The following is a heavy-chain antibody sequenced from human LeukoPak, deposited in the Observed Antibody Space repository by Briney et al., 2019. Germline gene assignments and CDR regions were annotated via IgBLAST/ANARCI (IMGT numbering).Heavy chain of an antibody. CDR1: GGTFSSYA. J-gene: IGHJ4*02. D-gene: IGHD3-16*01. CDR3: ARAAKQGGGFDF. Sequence: GASVKVSCKASGGTFSSYAISWVRQAPGQGLEWMGGIIPIFGTANYAQKFQGRVTITADESTSTAYMELSSLRSEDTAVYYCARAAKQGGGFDFWGQGTLVTVSS. V-gene: IGHV1-69*13. CDR2: IIPIFGTA.